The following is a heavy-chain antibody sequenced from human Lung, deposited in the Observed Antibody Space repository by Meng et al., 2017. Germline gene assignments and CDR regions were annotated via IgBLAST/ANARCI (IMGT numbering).Heavy chain of an antibody. Sequence: QVSCYGSGYCFSSCWIGWLRQMPGKGLEWMGFIYPGDSDTTYSPSFQGQVTISADKSISTAYLQWSNLKASDTAMYYCAGPGGVTGMKMDVWGQGTTVTVSS. CDR1: GYCFSSCW. V-gene: IGHV5-51*01. CDR3: AGPGGVTGMKMDV. D-gene: IGHD1-20*01. CDR2: IYPGDSDT. J-gene: IGHJ6*02.